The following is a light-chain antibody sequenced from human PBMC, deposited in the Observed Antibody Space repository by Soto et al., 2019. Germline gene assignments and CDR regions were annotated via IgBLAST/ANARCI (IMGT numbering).Light chain of an antibody. CDR3: QQYNNWPRT. J-gene: IGKJ1*01. Sequence: EIVMKQSPATLSVSPGERATLSCRASQSVSPNLAWYQQKPGQAPRLLIYAASTRATGIPARFSGSGSGTEFTLTINSLQSEDFAVYYCQQYNNWPRTFGQGTKVDIK. V-gene: IGKV3-15*01. CDR1: QSVSPN. CDR2: AAS.